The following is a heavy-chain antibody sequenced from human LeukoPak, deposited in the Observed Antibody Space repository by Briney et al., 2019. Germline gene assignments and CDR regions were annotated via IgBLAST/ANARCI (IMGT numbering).Heavy chain of an antibody. CDR3: ARGAPAVRGVSDY. V-gene: IGHV4-34*01. J-gene: IGHJ4*02. Sequence: SETLSLTCAVYGGSFSGYYWSWVRQPPGKGLEWIGEINHSGSTNYNPSLKSRVTISVDTSKNQFSLKLSSVAAADTAVYYCARGAPAVRGVSDYWGQGTLVTVSP. CDR2: INHSGST. D-gene: IGHD3-10*01. CDR1: GGSFSGYY.